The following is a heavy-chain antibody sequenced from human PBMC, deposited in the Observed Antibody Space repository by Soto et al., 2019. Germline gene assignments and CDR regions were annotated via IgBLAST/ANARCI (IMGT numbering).Heavy chain of an antibody. J-gene: IGHJ4*02. CDR1: GFTFSSFG. Sequence: QVQVVASGGGVVQPGRSLRLSCAASGFTFSSFGMHWVRQAPGKGLEWVAVIWHDGRNKYYADSVEGRFTISRDNSKKTLYLQMNSLRAEDTAVYYCARAPGKDEAIDYWGQGTLVTVSS. CDR2: IWHDGRNK. V-gene: IGHV3-33*01. CDR3: ARAPGKDEAIDY.